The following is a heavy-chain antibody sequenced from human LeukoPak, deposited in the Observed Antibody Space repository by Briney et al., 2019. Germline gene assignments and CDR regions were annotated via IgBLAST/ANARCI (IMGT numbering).Heavy chain of an antibody. CDR1: GYTFTGYY. CDR2: INPNSGGT. V-gene: IGHV1-2*02. Sequence: ASVKVSCKASGYTFTGYYMHWVRQAPGQGLEWMGWINPNSGGTNYAQKFQGRVTMTTDTSTSTAYMELRSLRSDDTAVYYCARDYRGTPLDYFDYWGQGTLVTVSS. CDR3: ARDYRGTPLDYFDY. D-gene: IGHD2-15*01. J-gene: IGHJ4*02.